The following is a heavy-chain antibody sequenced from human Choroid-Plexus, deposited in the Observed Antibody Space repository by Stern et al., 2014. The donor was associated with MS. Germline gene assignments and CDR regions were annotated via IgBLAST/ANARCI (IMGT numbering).Heavy chain of an antibody. J-gene: IGHJ5*02. CDR1: GFTLGSCA. CDR3: AKDRQYLTYFFDH. Sequence: LGESGGGVVQPGRPLRISCVASGFTLGSCAMHWVRQAPGKGLEWAAGDTSDRSNKYYADSVKGRFTISRDNSQNTLYMQMSSLRPEDTAVYYCAKDRQYLTYFFDHWGQGSLVTVSS. D-gene: IGHD2/OR15-2a*01. V-gene: IGHV3-30*18. CDR2: DTSDRSNK.